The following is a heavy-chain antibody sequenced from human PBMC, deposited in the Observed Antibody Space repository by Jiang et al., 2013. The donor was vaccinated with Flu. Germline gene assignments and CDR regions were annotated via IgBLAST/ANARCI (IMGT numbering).Heavy chain of an antibody. J-gene: IGHJ5*02. CDR3: ARAPGVRGLLELLNGNWFGP. CDR1: GFTFSSYS. D-gene: IGHD3-10*01. CDR2: ISSSGTHI. Sequence: VQLVESGGGLVKPGGSLRLSCAASGFTFSSYSINWVRQAPGKGLEWVSSISSSGTHIYYADSVKGRFTISRDNAKNSLYLQMNSLRAEDTAVYYCARAPGVRGLLELLNGNWFGPWGQGTLVSVSS. V-gene: IGHV3-21*01.